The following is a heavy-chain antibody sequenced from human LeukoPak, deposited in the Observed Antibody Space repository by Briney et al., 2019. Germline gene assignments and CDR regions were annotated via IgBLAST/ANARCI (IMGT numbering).Heavy chain of an antibody. V-gene: IGHV1-46*01. Sequence: ASVKVSCKASGYTFTSNYIHWVRQAPGQGLEWMGMIYPRDGSTSYAQKFQGRVTVTRDTSTSTVHMELSGLRSEDTAVYYCTITSYSYVGYWGQGTLVTVSS. J-gene: IGHJ4*02. CDR3: TITSYSYVGY. D-gene: IGHD5-18*01. CDR2: IYPRDGST. CDR1: GYTFTSNY.